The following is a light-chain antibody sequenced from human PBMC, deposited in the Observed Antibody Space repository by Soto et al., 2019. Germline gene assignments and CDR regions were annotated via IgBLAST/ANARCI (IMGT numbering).Light chain of an antibody. Sequence: EILLTQSPGTLSLSPGERATLSCRASQSVSSSYLAWYQQKPGQAPRLLIYAASSRATGIPDRFSGSGSGTDFTLTISRLEPEDVAVYYCQQYGTSPMYTFGQGTKLEIK. CDR3: QQYGTSPMYT. V-gene: IGKV3-20*01. CDR2: AAS. J-gene: IGKJ2*01. CDR1: QSVSSSY.